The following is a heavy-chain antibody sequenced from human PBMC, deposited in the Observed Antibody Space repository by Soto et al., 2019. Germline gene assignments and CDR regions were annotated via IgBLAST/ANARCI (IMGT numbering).Heavy chain of an antibody. J-gene: IGHJ6*02. D-gene: IGHD6-13*01. V-gene: IGHV3-30-3*01. CDR3: ARAGAAAGTGYYYGMDV. CDR2: ISYDGSNK. CDR1: GFTFSSYA. Sequence: GGSLRLSCAASGFTFSSYAMHWVRQAPGKGLEWVAVISYDGSNKYYADSVKGRFTISRDNSKNTLYLQMNSLRAEDTAVYYCARAGAAAGTGYYYGMDVWGQGTTVTAP.